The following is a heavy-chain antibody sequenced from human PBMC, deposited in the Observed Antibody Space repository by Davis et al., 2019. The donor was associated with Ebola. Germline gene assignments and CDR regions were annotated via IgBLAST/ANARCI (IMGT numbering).Heavy chain of an antibody. D-gene: IGHD4-17*01. CDR3: TTVYATVTEGNYYYYYGMDV. Sequence: GESLKISCDASGFTVRNMHMSWVRQAPGKGLEWVGRIKSKTDGGTTDYAAPVKGRFTISRDDSKNTLYLQMNSLKTEDTAVYYCTTVYATVTEGNYYYYYGMDVWGQGTTVTVSS. J-gene: IGHJ6*02. CDR1: GFTVRNMH. V-gene: IGHV3-15*01. CDR2: IKSKTDGGTT.